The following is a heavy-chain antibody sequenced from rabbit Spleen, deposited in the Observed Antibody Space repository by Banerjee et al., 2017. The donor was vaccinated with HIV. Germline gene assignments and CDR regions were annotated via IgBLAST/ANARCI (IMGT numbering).Heavy chain of an antibody. J-gene: IGHJ4*01. V-gene: IGHV1S45*01. D-gene: IGHD6-1*01. CDR2: INTATGKA. CDR3: ARVGGVGVYGYATL. Sequence: QEQLEESGGGLVKPEGSLTLTCKASGFSFSDRDVMCWVRQAPGKGLEWIACINTATGKAVYANWVNGRFTVSSHNAQNTLYLQVKSLTAADTATYFCARVGGVGVYGYATLWGPGPLVTVS. CDR1: GFSFSDRDV.